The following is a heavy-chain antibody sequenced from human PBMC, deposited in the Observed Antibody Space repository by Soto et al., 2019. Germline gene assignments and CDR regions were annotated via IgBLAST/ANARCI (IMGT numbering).Heavy chain of an antibody. V-gene: IGHV4-59*01. CDR1: GGSISSYY. CDR2: IYYSGST. J-gene: IGHJ6*03. CDR3: ARARDDILTGYPPPLNYYYYMDV. Sequence: SETLSLTCTVSGGSISSYYWSWIRQPPGKGLEWIGYIYYSGSTNYNPSLKSRVTISVDTSKNQFSLKLSSVTAADTAVYYCARARDDILTGYPPPLNYYYYMDVWGKGTTVTVSS. D-gene: IGHD3-9*01.